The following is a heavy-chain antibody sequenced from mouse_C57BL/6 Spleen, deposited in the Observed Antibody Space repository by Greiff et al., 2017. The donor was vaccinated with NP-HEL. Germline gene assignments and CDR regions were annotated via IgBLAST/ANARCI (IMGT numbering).Heavy chain of an antibody. J-gene: IGHJ2*01. Sequence: QVQLKESGAELVKPGASVKMSCKASGYTFTSYWITWVKQRPGQGLEWIGDIYPGSGSTNYNEKFKSKATLTVDTSSSTAYMQLSSLTSEDSAVYYCARVSYYDSDYWGQGTTLTVSS. CDR2: IYPGSGST. CDR3: ARVSYYDSDY. D-gene: IGHD2-4*01. CDR1: GYTFTSYW. V-gene: IGHV1-55*01.